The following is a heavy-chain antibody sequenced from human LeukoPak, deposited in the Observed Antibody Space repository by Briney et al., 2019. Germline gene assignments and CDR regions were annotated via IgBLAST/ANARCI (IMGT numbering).Heavy chain of an antibody. CDR3: ARGRHSGYYFDY. CDR2: INHGGST. V-gene: IGHV4-34*01. D-gene: IGHD5-12*01. Sequence: PSESLSLTCAVYGGSFSGYYWSWIRQPPGKGLEWIGEINHGGSTNYNPPLKSRVTISVNTSKNQFSLKLSSVTAADTAAYYCARGRHSGYYFDYWGQGTLVTVSS. CDR1: GGSFSGYY. J-gene: IGHJ4*02.